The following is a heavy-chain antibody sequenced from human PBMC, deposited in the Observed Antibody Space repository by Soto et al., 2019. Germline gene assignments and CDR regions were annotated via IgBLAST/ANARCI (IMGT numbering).Heavy chain of an antibody. D-gene: IGHD3-22*01. Sequence: ASVKVSCKASGGTFSSYAISWVRQAPGQGLEWMGRIIPILGIANYAQKFQGRVTITADKSTSTAYMELSSLRSEDTAVYYCARTHPPDSSGYYSDYWGQGTLVTVSS. V-gene: IGHV1-69*04. CDR2: IIPILGIA. CDR3: ARTHPPDSSGYYSDY. J-gene: IGHJ4*02. CDR1: GGTFSSYA.